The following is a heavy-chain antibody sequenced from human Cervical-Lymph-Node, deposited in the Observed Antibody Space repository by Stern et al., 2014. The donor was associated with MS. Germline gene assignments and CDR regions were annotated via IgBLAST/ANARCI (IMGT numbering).Heavy chain of an antibody. J-gene: IGHJ5*02. V-gene: IGHV3-15*01. Sequence: EHLEESGGGLVKTGGSLRISCAASGLTFRNVWMTWVRQPPGKGLEWVGRIKSQTDGGTTDYAAPVKGRFIISRDDSKNTLYLQMNSLKTEDTAVYYCATVGPWGQGTLVIVSS. CDR1: GLTFRNVW. CDR2: IKSQTDGGTT. CDR3: ATVGP.